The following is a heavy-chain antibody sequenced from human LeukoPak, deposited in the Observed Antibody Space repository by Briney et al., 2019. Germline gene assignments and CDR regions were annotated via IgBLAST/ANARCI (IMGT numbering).Heavy chain of an antibody. J-gene: IGHJ6*02. CDR2: IIPILGIA. Sequence: SVKVSCKASEGTFSSYAISWVRQAPGQGLEWMGRIIPILGIANYAQKFQGRVTITADKSTSTAYMELSSLRSEDTAVYYCASLAGELNYYYYGMDVWGQGTTVTVSS. CDR3: ASLAGELNYYYYGMDV. V-gene: IGHV1-69*04. D-gene: IGHD3-10*01. CDR1: EGTFSSYA.